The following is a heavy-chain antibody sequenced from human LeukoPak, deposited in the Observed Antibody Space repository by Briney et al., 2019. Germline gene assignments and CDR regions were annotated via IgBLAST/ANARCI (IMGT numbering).Heavy chain of an antibody. CDR3: AKGNRRWVPAAILRY. V-gene: IGHV3-30*18. D-gene: IGHD2-2*02. Sequence: PGGSLRLSCAASGFTFSSYGMHWVRQAPGKGLEWVAVISYDGSNKYYADSVKGRFTISRDNSKNTLYLQMNSLRAEDTAVYYCAKGNRRWVPAAILRYWGQGTLVTVSS. CDR1: GFTFSSYG. CDR2: ISYDGSNK. J-gene: IGHJ4*02.